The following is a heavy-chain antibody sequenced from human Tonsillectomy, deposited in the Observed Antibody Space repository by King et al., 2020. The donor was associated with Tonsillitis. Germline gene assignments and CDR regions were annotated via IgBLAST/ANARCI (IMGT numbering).Heavy chain of an antibody. CDR3: TTEAVHGGDG. Sequence: VQLVESGGGLVKPGGSLRLSCAASGFTVSNAWMSWVRQAPGKGLEWVGRIKSKTEGGTTENAAPVQGRFTISRDDSKNTLFLQMNSLKTEDTAVYYCTTEAVHGGDGWGQGTLVTVSS. J-gene: IGHJ4*02. V-gene: IGHV3-15*01. CDR2: IKSKTEGGTT. D-gene: IGHD2-21*02. CDR1: GFTVSNAW.